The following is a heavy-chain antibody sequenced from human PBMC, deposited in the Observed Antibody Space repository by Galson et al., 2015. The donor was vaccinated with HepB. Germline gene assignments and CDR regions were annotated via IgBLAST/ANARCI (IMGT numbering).Heavy chain of an antibody. D-gene: IGHD6-19*01. Sequence: SLRLSCAASGFTFSNYGMHWVRQAPGKGLEWVAVISYDGSNKYYADSVKGRFTISRDNSENTLYLQMNSLRAEDTALYYCAKDPYLYSALAGTMAGFDYWGQGTLATVSS. CDR1: GFTFSNYG. V-gene: IGHV3-30*18. J-gene: IGHJ4*02. CDR2: ISYDGSNK. CDR3: AKDPYLYSALAGTMAGFDY.